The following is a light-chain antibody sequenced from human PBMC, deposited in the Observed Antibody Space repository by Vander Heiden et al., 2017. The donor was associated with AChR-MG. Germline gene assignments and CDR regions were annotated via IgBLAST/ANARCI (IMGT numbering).Light chain of an antibody. V-gene: IGLV5-45*02. Sequence: QAVLPQPSSLSASPGASASLTCTLRSGIKVAPSMIYWYQRKPGSPPQYLLRYKSDIDRQQGSGVPSRFYGSKDPSANAGILIISGLQSEDDSYYYCMIWYSSGWVFGGGTKLTVL. CDR3: MIWYSSGWV. CDR2: YKSDIDR. CDR1: SGIKVAPSM. J-gene: IGLJ3*02.